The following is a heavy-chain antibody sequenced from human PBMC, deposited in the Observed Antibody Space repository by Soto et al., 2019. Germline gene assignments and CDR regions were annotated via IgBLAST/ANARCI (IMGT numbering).Heavy chain of an antibody. J-gene: IGHJ4*02. Sequence: SETLSLTCTVSDGSLSPNYWNWIRQSPGKGLEWIGYIYSSGSTHYNPSLQNRVTISIDTSKNQVSLKVNSVTAADTAVYYCARDHPHSYGVYYFDYWGQGTPVTVSS. V-gene: IGHV4-59*01. CDR2: IYSSGST. CDR3: ARDHPHSYGVYYFDY. D-gene: IGHD5-18*01. CDR1: DGSLSPNY.